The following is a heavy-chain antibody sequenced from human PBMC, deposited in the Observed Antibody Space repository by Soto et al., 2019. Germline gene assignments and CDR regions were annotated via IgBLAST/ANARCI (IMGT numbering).Heavy chain of an antibody. J-gene: IGHJ6*02. CDR2: IYYTGSA. CDR3: ARPYSGSSRGLAG. V-gene: IGHV4-31*03. Sequence: SETLSLTCTVSGGSISSGGYYWTWIRQHPGKGLEWIGYIYYTGSAYYNPSLKTRLTLSIDTSRSQFSLKLSSVTTADTAVYYWARPYSGSSRGLAGWGQGTTVTVSS. CDR1: GGSISSGGYY. D-gene: IGHD6-6*01.